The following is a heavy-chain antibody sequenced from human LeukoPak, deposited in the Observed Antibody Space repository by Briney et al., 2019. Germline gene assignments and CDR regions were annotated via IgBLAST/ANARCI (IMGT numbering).Heavy chain of an antibody. CDR1: GFTFSNFW. Sequence: GGSLRLSCAASGFTFSNFWMHWVRQASGKGLVWVSRISADGGDAVYADSVKGRFTISRDNAKNTVHLQMNNLRAEDTAVYYCARDRPHNWFDPWGQGTLVTVSS. CDR2: ISADGGDA. J-gene: IGHJ5*02. CDR3: ARDRPHNWFDP. V-gene: IGHV3-74*01.